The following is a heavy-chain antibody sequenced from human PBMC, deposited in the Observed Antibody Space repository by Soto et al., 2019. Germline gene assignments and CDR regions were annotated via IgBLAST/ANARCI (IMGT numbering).Heavy chain of an antibody. CDR2: TRNKVDSYTT. CDR3: AIGTVGAMDY. V-gene: IGHV3-72*01. J-gene: IGHJ4*02. Sequence: EVQLVESGGDLVQPGGSLRLSCAASGFTFSEHYMEWVRQAPGKGLEWVGRTRNKVDSYTTEYAASVRGRFTISRDDSKTSLYLHMNSLKTEDTALYYWAIGTVGAMDYWGQGTLVTVSS. CDR1: GFTFSEHY. D-gene: IGHD1-26*01.